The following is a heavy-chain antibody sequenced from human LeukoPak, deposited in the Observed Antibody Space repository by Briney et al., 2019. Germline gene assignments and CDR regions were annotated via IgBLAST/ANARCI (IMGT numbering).Heavy chain of an antibody. J-gene: IGHJ4*02. D-gene: IGHD4-23*01. CDR3: ARRKGPTVVTPWGFDY. V-gene: IGHV4-31*03. Sequence: SETLSLTCTVSGGSISSGGYYWSWIRQHPGKGLEWIGYIYYSGSTYYNPSPKSRVTISVDTSKNQFSLKLSSVTAADTAVYYCARRKGPTVVTPWGFDYWGQGTLVTVSS. CDR2: IYYSGST. CDR1: GGSISSGGYY.